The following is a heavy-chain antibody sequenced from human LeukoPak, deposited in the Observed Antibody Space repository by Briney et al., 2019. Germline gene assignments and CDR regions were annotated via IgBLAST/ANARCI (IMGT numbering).Heavy chain of an antibody. V-gene: IGHV3-74*01. D-gene: IGHD4-17*01. CDR1: GFTHSSYW. J-gene: IGHJ4*02. CDR2: INSDGSST. Sequence: PGGSLRLSCSATGFTHSSYWMHWVRQAPGKGLVWVSRINSDGSSTIYADSVKGRFTISRDNAKNTLYLQMNNLRAEDTAVYYCARGHGDYIDYWGQGTLVTVSS. CDR3: ARGHGDYIDY.